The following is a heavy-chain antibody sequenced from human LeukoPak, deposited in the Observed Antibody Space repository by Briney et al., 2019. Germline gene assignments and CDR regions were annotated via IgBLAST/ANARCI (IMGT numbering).Heavy chain of an antibody. J-gene: IGHJ4*02. D-gene: IGHD6-19*01. V-gene: IGHV3-30*02. CDR2: IRYDGSNK. Sequence: PGGSLRLSCAASGFTLSSYGMHWVRQAPGKGLEWVAFIRYDGSNKYYADSVKGRFTISRDNSKNTLYLQMNSLRAEDTAVYYCAKGGYSSGWFDYWGQGTLVTVSS. CDR3: AKGGYSSGWFDY. CDR1: GFTLSSYG.